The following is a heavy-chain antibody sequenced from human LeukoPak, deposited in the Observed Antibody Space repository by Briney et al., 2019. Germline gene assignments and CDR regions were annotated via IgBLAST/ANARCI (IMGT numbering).Heavy chain of an antibody. CDR2: ISGSGGST. V-gene: IGHV3-23*01. Sequence: GGSLRLSCAASGFTFSSYAMSWVRQAPGKGLEWVSGISGSGGSTYYADSVKGRFTISRDNSKNTLYLQMNSLRTEDTAVYYCAKGSSYYYGSGSYYSAHWGQGTLVTVSS. CDR3: AKGSSYYYGSGSYYSAH. CDR1: GFTFSSYA. J-gene: IGHJ4*02. D-gene: IGHD3-10*01.